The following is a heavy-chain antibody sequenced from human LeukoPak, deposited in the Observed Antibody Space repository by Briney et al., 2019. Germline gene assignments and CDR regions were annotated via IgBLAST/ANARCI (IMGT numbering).Heavy chain of an antibody. CDR3: AVQGGNTVTYYYMDV. Sequence: GASVKVSCKASGYTFTSYYMHWVRQAPGQGLEWMGIINPSGGSTSYAQKFQGRVTMTRDMSTSTVYMELSSLRSEDTAVYYCAVQGGNTVTYYYMDVWGKGTTVTVSS. D-gene: IGHD4-17*01. CDR1: GYTFTSYY. V-gene: IGHV1-46*01. CDR2: INPSGGST. J-gene: IGHJ6*03.